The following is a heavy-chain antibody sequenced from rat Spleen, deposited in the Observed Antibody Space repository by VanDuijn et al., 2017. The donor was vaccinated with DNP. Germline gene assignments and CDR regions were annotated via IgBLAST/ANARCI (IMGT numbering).Heavy chain of an antibody. CDR3: ASRPPPTRGPFDY. J-gene: IGHJ2*01. V-gene: IGHV5-31*01. Sequence: EVQLVESGGGPVQPGRSLKLSCVASGFIFSNYWMTWIRQAPGKGLEWVASISNTGYNTYYSDSVKGRFSLSRDNAKSTLYLQVNSLRSEDTATYYCASRPPPTRGPFDYWGQGVTVTVSS. D-gene: IGHD1-4*01. CDR2: ISNTGYNT. CDR1: GFIFSNYW.